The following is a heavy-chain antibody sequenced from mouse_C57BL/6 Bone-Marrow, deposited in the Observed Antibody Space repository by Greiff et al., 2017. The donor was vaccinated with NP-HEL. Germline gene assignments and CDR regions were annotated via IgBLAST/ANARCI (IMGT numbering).Heavy chain of an antibody. D-gene: IGHD4-1*01. CDR2: IHPNSGST. CDR1: GYTFTSYW. CDR3: ARKVLLGFDY. J-gene: IGHJ2*01. V-gene: IGHV1-64*01. Sequence: QVQLQQPGAELVKPGASVKLSCTASGYTFTSYWMHWVKQRPGQGLEWIGMIHPNSGSTNYNEKFKSKATLTVDKSSSTAYMQLSSLTSEDSAVDFCARKVLLGFDYWGQGTTLTVSA.